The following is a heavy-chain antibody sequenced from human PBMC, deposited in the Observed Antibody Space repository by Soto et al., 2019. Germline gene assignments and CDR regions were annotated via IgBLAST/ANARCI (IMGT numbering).Heavy chain of an antibody. V-gene: IGHV3-15*01. CDR1: GFTFSNAW. D-gene: IGHD5-12*01. J-gene: IGHJ6*02. CDR2: IKSKTDGGTT. CDR3: SQGIVATIGGGYYYGLDV. Sequence: EVQLVESGGGLVKPGGYLRLSCAASGFTFSNAWMSWVRQASGKGLEWVGRIKSKTDGGTTDYAAPVKGRFTISRDDSKNTLYLQMNSLKTEDTAVYYCSQGIVATIGGGYYYGLDVWGQGTTVTVSS.